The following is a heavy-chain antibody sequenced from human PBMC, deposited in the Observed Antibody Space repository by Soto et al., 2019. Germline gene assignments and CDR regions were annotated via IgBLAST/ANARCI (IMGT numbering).Heavy chain of an antibody. J-gene: IGHJ6*02. CDR1: GGSVSSGGYD. V-gene: IGHV4-31*03. Sequence: LSLTCSVSGGSVSSGGYDWSWIRQHPGKGLEWIGYIYYSGSTYYNPSLKSRVTISVDTSKNQFSLKLSSVTAADTAVYYCAREASPSWNYYYGMDVWGQGTTVTVSS. D-gene: IGHD6-13*01. CDR3: AREASPSWNYYYGMDV. CDR2: IYYSGST.